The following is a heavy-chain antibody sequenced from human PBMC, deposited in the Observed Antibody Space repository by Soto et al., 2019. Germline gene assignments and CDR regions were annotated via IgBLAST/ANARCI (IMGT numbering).Heavy chain of an antibody. CDR1: GGTFSSYA. V-gene: IGHV1-69*13. Sequence: SVKVSCKASGGTFSSYAISWVRQAPGQGLEWMGGIIPIFGTANYAQKFQGRVTITADESTSTAYMELSSLRSEDTAVYYCARDRNSGRDYAAHFQYWGQGTLVTVSS. J-gene: IGHJ1*01. D-gene: IGHD1-26*01. CDR2: IIPIFGTA. CDR3: ARDRNSGRDYAAHFQY.